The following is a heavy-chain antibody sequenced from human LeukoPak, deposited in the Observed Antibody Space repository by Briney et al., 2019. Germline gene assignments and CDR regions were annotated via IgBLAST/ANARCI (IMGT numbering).Heavy chain of an antibody. D-gene: IGHD6-19*01. J-gene: IGHJ4*02. CDR3: ATLTVADLLFDY. CDR1: SGAISTSHW. Sequence: PSGTLSLTCTVSSGAISTSHWLSWVRQPPGKGLEWVAVISYDGSNKYYADSVKGRFTISRDNSKNTLYLQMNSLRAEDTAVYYCATLTVADLLFDYWGQGTLVTVSS. CDR2: ISYDGSNK. V-gene: IGHV3-30*03.